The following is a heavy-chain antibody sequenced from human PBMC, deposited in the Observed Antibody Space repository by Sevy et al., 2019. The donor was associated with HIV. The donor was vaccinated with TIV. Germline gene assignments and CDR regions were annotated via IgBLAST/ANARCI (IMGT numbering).Heavy chain of an antibody. J-gene: IGHJ3*02. CDR2: ISGSSFYI. D-gene: IGHD1-1*01. CDR1: GFTFSDYS. Sequence: GGSLRLSCAASGFTFSDYSVNWVRQAPGKGLEWVSSISGSSFYIYYADSVKGRITISIDNAKNSLYLQMISLRADDTAVYYCARATGTEALDAFDIWGQGTLVTVSS. V-gene: IGHV3-21*01. CDR3: ARATGTEALDAFDI.